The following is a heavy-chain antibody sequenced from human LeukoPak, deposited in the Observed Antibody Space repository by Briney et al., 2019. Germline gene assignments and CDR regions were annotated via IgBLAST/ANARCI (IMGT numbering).Heavy chain of an antibody. Sequence: GGSLRLSCAASGFTFSSYAMSWVRQAPGKGLEWVSAISGSGGSTYYADSVKGRFTISRDNSKNTLYLQMNSLRAEDTAVYYCAKDPDTIFGVVITYFQHWGRGTLVTVSS. V-gene: IGHV3-23*01. CDR1: GFTFSSYA. CDR2: ISGSGGST. CDR3: AKDPDTIFGVVITYFQH. D-gene: IGHD3-3*01. J-gene: IGHJ1*01.